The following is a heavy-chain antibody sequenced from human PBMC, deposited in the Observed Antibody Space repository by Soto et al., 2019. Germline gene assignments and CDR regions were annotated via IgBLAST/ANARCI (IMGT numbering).Heavy chain of an antibody. CDR3: ARSHYDILTGLKGFDP. D-gene: IGHD3-9*01. CDR2: IYYSGST. J-gene: IGHJ5*02. Sequence: SETLSLTCTVSGGSISSYYWSWIRQPPGKGLEWIGYIYYSGSTNYNPSLKSRVTISVDTSKNQFSLKLSSVTAADTAVYYCARSHYDILTGLKGFDPWGQGTLVTVSS. CDR1: GGSISSYY. V-gene: IGHV4-59*01.